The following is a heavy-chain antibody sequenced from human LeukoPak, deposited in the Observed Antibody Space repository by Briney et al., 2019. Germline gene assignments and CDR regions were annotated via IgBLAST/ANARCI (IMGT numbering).Heavy chain of an antibody. D-gene: IGHD2/OR15-2a*01. CDR2: INHSGST. Sequence: ETLSLTCAVYGGSFSGYYWSWIRQPPGKGLEWIGEINHSGSTNYNPSLKSRVTISVDTSKNQFSLKLSSVTAADTAVYYCASGQNIYFDYWGQGTLVTVSS. CDR3: ASGQNIYFDY. V-gene: IGHV4-34*01. J-gene: IGHJ4*02. CDR1: GGSFSGYY.